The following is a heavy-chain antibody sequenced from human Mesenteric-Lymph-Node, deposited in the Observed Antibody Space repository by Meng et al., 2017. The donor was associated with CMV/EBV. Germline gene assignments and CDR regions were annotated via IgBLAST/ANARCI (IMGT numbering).Heavy chain of an antibody. J-gene: IGHJ4*02. CDR1: GFPFSNYS. D-gene: IGHD7-27*01. V-gene: IGHV3-21*01. CDR3: AKDANWACDY. CDR2: ISSNSLTST. Sequence: GGSLRLSCAASGFPFSNYSMNWVRQAPGKGLEWVSCISSNSLTSTYYGDSVKGRFTISRDNAKNSLYLQMNSLRAEDTAVYYCAKDANWACDYWGQGTLVTVSS.